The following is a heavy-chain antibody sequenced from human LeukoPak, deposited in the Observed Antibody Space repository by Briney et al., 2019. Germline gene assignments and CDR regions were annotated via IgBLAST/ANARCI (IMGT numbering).Heavy chain of an antibody. D-gene: IGHD3-22*01. V-gene: IGHV3-23*01. CDR2: ISGSGGST. J-gene: IGHJ4*02. Sequence: GGSLRLSCAASGFTFSRYAMSWVRQAPGKGLEWVSAISGSGGSTYYAHSVKGRFTISRDNSKNTLYLQMNSLRAEDTAVYYCAKGVSSYDYYDYWGQGTLVTVSS. CDR1: GFTFSRYA. CDR3: AKGVSSYDYYDY.